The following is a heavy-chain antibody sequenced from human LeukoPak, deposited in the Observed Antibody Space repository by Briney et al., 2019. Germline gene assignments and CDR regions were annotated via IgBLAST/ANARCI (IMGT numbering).Heavy chain of an antibody. D-gene: IGHD6-13*01. CDR1: GFTFSSYG. V-gene: IGHV3-30*02. Sequence: GGSLRLSCAAPGFTFSSYGMHWVRQAPGKGLEWVAFIRYDGSNKYYADSVKGRFTISRDNAKNSLYLQMNSLRAEDTAVYYCARFAKYSSSWEFDYWGQGTLVTVSS. CDR2: IRYDGSNK. J-gene: IGHJ4*02. CDR3: ARFAKYSSSWEFDY.